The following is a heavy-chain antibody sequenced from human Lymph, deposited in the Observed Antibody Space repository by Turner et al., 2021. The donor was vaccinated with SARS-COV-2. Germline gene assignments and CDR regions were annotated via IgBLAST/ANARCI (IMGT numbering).Heavy chain of an antibody. D-gene: IGHD1-26*01. V-gene: IGHV3-9*01. CDR2: ISWNSGSI. Sequence: EVHLVESGGGLVQPGRSLRLSCAASAFTLDDCAMHWVREAPGKGLEWVTGISWNSGSIGYADSVKGRFTISRDNAKNSMELQMNSLRAEDTALYYCAKSQFPWEYYYYGMDVWGQGTTVTVSS. J-gene: IGHJ6*02. CDR1: AFTLDDCA. CDR3: AKSQFPWEYYYYGMDV.